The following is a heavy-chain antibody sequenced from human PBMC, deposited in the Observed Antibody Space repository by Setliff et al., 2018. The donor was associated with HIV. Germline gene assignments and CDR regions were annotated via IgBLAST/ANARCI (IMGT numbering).Heavy chain of an antibody. CDR3: ARGSGDGYNSFDFDY. D-gene: IGHD5-12*01. Sequence: ASVKVSCKPSGYSFTNHYMHGVRQAPGQGLEWMGVINPTGGSTRNTQKFQGRVAMNRDTSTSTVYMELSSLRSEDTAVYYCARGSGDGYNSFDFDYWGQGTLVTVSS. CDR2: INPTGGST. CDR1: GYSFTNHY. V-gene: IGHV1-46*01. J-gene: IGHJ4*02.